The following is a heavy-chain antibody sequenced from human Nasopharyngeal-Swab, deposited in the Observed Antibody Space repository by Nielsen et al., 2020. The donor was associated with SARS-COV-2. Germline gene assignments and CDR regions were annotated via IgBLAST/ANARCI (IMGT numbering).Heavy chain of an antibody. D-gene: IGHD6-13*01. V-gene: IGHV4-39*07. J-gene: IGHJ5*02. CDR3: AKFTAPEGWFDP. CDR2: IHYGGTT. Sequence: SDTLSLTCTVSGGSIRRSTYYWGWIRQPPGKVLEWIGHIHYGGTTYRNPSLKSRVAISVDTSKNQFSLKMNSVTAADTAVYYCAKFTAPEGWFDPWGQGTLVTVSS. CDR1: GGSIRRSTYY.